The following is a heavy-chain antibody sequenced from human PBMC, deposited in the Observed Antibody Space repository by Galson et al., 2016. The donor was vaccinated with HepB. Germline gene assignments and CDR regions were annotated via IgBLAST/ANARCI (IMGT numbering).Heavy chain of an antibody. V-gene: IGHV4-39*07. CDR3: ARARYYDSSGYDY. Sequence: SETLSLTCTVSSGSISNSSYYWGWIRQPPGKGLERIGSIYYSGSTYYNPSLKSRVTISADTSKHQFSLRLSSVTAADTAVYYCARARYYDSSGYDYWGRGTLVTVSS. J-gene: IGHJ4*02. CDR2: IYYSGST. CDR1: SGSISNSSYY. D-gene: IGHD3-22*01.